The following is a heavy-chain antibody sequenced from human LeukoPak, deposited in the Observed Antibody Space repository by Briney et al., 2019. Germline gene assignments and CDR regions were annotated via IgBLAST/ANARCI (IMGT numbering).Heavy chain of an antibody. Sequence: ASVKVSCKASGYTFTGYYMHWVRQAPGQGLEWMGWINPNSGGTIYAQKFQDRVSMTRDTSISTAYMQLSRLRSGDTAVYFCARSPHILTGENFDYWGQGTLLTVSS. CDR3: ARSPHILTGENFDY. V-gene: IGHV1-2*02. CDR2: INPNSGGT. CDR1: GYTFTGYY. J-gene: IGHJ4*02. D-gene: IGHD3-9*01.